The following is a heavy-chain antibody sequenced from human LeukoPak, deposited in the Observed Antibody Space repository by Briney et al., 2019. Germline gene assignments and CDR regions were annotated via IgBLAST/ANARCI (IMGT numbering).Heavy chain of an antibody. CDR2: ISSSGSTI. Sequence: GRSLRLSCAASGFTSSDYYMSWIRQAPGKGLEWVSYISSSGSTIYYADSVKGRFTISRDNAKNSLYLQMNSLRAEDTAVYYCARDVCSGGSCYSGGVYWGQGTLVTVSS. J-gene: IGHJ4*02. CDR3: ARDVCSGGSCYSGGVY. CDR1: GFTSSDYY. D-gene: IGHD2-15*01. V-gene: IGHV3-11*04.